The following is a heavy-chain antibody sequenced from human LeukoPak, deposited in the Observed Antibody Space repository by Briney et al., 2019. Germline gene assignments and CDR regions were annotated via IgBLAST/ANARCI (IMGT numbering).Heavy chain of an antibody. Sequence: GESLKISCKGSGYSFTSYWISWVRQMPGKGLELRGRIEPSNSYTNYSLSFQGHVTISADKSISTAYLQWSSLKASDTAMYYCARQGGSSGSYYVDYWGQGTLVTVSS. J-gene: IGHJ4*02. V-gene: IGHV5-10-1*01. CDR1: GYSFTSYW. CDR3: ARQGGSSGSYYVDY. CDR2: IEPSNSYT. D-gene: IGHD3-10*01.